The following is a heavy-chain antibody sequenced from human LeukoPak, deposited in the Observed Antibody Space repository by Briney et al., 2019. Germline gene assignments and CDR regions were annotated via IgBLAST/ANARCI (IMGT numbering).Heavy chain of an antibody. CDR2: IYPGDSDT. V-gene: IGHV5-51*01. CDR1: GYGFSSYW. J-gene: IGHJ4*02. CDR3: ARDPKSDY. Sequence: GESLKISFKGSGYGFSSYWIGWVRRMPGKGLEWMGIIYPGDSDTRYSPSFEGQVTISADKSINTAYLQWSSLKASDTAMYFCARDPKSDYWGQGTLVTVSS.